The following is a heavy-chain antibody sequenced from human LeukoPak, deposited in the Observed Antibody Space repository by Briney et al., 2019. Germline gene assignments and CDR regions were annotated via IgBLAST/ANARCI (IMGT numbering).Heavy chain of an antibody. CDR1: GYTFTGYY. D-gene: IGHD2-21*02. J-gene: IGHJ4*02. V-gene: IGHV1-2*04. CDR2: INPNGGGT. Sequence: ASVKVSCKASGYTFTGYYMHWVRQAPGQGLEWMGWINPNGGGTNYAQKFQGWVTMTRDTSISTAYMELSRLRSDDTAVYYCARSPGEKVTPDYWGQGTLVTVSS. CDR3: ARSPGEKVTPDY.